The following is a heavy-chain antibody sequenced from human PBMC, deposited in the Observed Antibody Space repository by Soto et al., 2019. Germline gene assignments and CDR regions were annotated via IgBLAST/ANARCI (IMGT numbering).Heavy chain of an antibody. CDR3: ARGRKRIAAAGTRYYYYMDV. D-gene: IGHD6-13*01. CDR1: GYTFTSYD. J-gene: IGHJ6*03. Sequence: ASVKVSCKASGYTFTSYDINWVRQATGQGLEWMGWMNPNSGNTGYAQKFQGRVTMTRNTSISTAYMELSSLRSEDTAVYYCARGRKRIAAAGTRYYYYMDVWGKGTTVTVSS. CDR2: MNPNSGNT. V-gene: IGHV1-8*01.